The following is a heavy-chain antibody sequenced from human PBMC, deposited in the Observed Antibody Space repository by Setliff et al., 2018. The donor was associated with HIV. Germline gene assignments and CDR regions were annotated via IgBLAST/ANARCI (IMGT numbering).Heavy chain of an antibody. Sequence: GESLKISCAASGFTFSGYAMHWVRQAPGKGLEWVAVISYDGNNKYYADSVKGRFTISRDNSKNTLYLQMNSLRAEDTAMYYCARDLVGGYEGGNWFDPWGQGTLVTVSS. CDR3: ARDLVGGYEGGNWFDP. V-gene: IGHV3-30*04. D-gene: IGHD5-12*01. CDR2: ISYDGNNK. J-gene: IGHJ5*02. CDR1: GFTFSGYA.